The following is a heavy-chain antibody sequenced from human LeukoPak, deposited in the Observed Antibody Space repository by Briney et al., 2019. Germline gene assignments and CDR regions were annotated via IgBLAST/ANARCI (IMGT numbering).Heavy chain of an antibody. Sequence: TGGSLRLSCAASGFTFSTYSMNWVRQAPGKGLEWVSYISSSSSTIYYADSVKGRFTISRDNAKNSLYLQMNSLRAEDTALCYCAKSPSSYFQHWGQGTLVTVSS. CDR2: ISSSSSTI. V-gene: IGHV3-48*04. J-gene: IGHJ1*01. CDR3: AKSPSSYFQH. CDR1: GFTFSTYS.